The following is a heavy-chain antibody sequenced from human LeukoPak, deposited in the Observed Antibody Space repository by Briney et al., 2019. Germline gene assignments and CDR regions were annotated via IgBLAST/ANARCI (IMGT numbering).Heavy chain of an antibody. D-gene: IGHD3-10*01. CDR1: GFTFSSYA. Sequence: PGGSLRLSCAASGFTFSSYAMSWVRQAPGKGLEWVSAISGSGSSTYYADSVKGRFTISRDNSKNTLYLQMNSLRAEDTAVYYCAKFLWFGELLANDYWGQGTLVTVSS. J-gene: IGHJ4*02. CDR3: AKFLWFGELLANDY. V-gene: IGHV3-23*01. CDR2: ISGSGSST.